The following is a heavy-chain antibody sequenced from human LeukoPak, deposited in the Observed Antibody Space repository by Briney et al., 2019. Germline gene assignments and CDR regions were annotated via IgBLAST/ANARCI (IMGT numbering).Heavy chain of an antibody. CDR1: GLTVSSNH. D-gene: IGHD3-9*01. J-gene: IGHJ6*02. Sequence: GGSLRLSCAASGLTVSSNHMSWVRQAPGKGLEWISVIYGGADTYYADSVKGRFTISRDNSKNTLYLHLNSLRAEDTAVYYCARVDFRGGYYDILTGYYPNHGMDVWGQGTTVTVSS. CDR3: ARVDFRGGYYDILTGYYPNHGMDV. CDR2: IYGGADT. V-gene: IGHV3-53*01.